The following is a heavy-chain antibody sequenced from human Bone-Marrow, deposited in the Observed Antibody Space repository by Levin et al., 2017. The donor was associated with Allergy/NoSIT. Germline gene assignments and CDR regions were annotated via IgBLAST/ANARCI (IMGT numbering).Heavy chain of an antibody. CDR1: GFILNTHW. CDR3: ARETSTGWYYFDY. D-gene: IGHD6-19*01. J-gene: IGHJ4*02. CDR2: MSSDGSDI. V-gene: IGHV3-74*03. Sequence: GGSLRLSCEVSGFILNTHWMHWVRQAPGKGLVWVARMSSDGSDILYADSVKGRFTISRDNAKNTLFLQMKSLSAEDTAIYYCARETSTGWYYFDYWGRGTLVTVSS.